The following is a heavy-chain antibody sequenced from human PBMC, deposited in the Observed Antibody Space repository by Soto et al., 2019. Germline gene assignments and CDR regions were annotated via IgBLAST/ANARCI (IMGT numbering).Heavy chain of an antibody. CDR1: GGAISSGGHC. Sequence: SETLSLTCIVSGGAISSGGHCWSWIRQHPGRGLEWIGSIYYNGRTYYDPSLKSRVSMSVDTSNNQFSLTLSSVTAADTAVYYCARAEGGSLSSYYFDYWGHGTLVT. D-gene: IGHD6-6*01. CDR2: IYYNGRT. J-gene: IGHJ4*01. V-gene: IGHV4-31*03. CDR3: ARAEGGSLSSYYFDY.